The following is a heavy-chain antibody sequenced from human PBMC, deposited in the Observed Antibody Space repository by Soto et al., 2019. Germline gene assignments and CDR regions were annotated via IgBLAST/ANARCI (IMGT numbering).Heavy chain of an antibody. V-gene: IGHV1-2*02. J-gene: IGHJ6*02. Sequence: ASVKVSCKASGYTFTGYYMHWVRQAPGQGLEWMGWINLNSGGTNYAQKFQGRVTMTMDTSISTAYMELSRLRSDDTAVYYCARYCSSTSCYYYYYGMDVWGQGTTVTVSS. D-gene: IGHD2-2*01. CDR3: ARYCSSTSCYYYYYGMDV. CDR2: INLNSGGT. CDR1: GYTFTGYY.